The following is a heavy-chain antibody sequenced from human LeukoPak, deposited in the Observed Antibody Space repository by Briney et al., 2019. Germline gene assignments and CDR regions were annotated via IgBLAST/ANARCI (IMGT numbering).Heavy chain of an antibody. V-gene: IGHV4-59*01. CDR1: GGSISSYY. CDR2: IYYSGST. J-gene: IGHJ4*02. Sequence: PLETLSLTCTVSGGSISSYYWSWIRQPPGKGLEWIGYIYYSGSTNYNPSLKSRVTISVDTSKNRFSLKLSSVTAADTAVYYCARDKLGATYFDYWGQGTLVTVSS. CDR3: ARDKLGATYFDY. D-gene: IGHD1-26*01.